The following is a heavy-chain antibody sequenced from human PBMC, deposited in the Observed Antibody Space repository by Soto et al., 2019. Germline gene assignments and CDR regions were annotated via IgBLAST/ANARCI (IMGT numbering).Heavy chain of an antibody. CDR3: AREPGERDLAAAGLDY. V-gene: IGHV3-21*01. Sequence: PGGSLRLSCAASGFTFSSYSMNWVRQAPGKGLEWVPSISSSSSYIYYADSVKGRFTISRDNAKNSLYLQMNSLRAEDTAVYYCAREPGERDLAAAGLDYWGQGTLVTVSS. J-gene: IGHJ4*02. CDR1: GFTFSSYS. CDR2: ISSSSSYI. D-gene: IGHD6-13*01.